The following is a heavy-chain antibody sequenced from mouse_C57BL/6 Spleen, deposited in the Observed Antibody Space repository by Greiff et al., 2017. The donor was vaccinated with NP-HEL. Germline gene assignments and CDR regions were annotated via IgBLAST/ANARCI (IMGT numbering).Heavy chain of an antibody. CDR2: IDPETGGT. CDR1: GYTFTDYE. CDR3: TGGYYPSWFAY. D-gene: IGHD2-3*01. V-gene: IGHV1-15*01. Sequence: QVQLQQSGAELVRPGASVTLSCKASGYTFTDYEMHWVKQTPVHGLEWIGAIDPETGGTAYNQKFKGKAILTADESSSTAYMALRSLTSEDSAVYYCTGGYYPSWFAYWGQGTLVTVAA. J-gene: IGHJ3*01.